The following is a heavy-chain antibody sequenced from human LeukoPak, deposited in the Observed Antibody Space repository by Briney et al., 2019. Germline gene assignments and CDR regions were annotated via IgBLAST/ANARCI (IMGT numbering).Heavy chain of an antibody. D-gene: IGHD3-22*01. CDR1: GGSISSSSYY. J-gene: IGHJ2*01. CDR2: IYYSGST. V-gene: IGHV4-39*01. CDR3: ARQKMIVVVRPGWYFDL. Sequence: SETLSLTCTVSGGSISSSSYYWGWIRQPPGKGLGWIGSIYYSGSTYYNPSLKSRATISVDTSKNQFSLKLSSVTAADTAVYYCARQKMIVVVRPGWYFDLWGRGTLVTVSS.